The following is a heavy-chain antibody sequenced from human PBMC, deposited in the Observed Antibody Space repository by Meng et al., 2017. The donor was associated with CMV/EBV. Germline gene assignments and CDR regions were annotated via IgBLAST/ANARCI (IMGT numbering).Heavy chain of an antibody. J-gene: IGHJ3*02. Sequence: SETLSLTCTVSGGSVSSGSYYCSWIRQPPGKGLEWIGYIYYSGSTNYNPSLKSRVTISVDTSKNQFSLKLSSVTAADTAVYYCARDQGYCSSTSCLEGAFDIWGQGTMVTVSS. CDR3: ARDQGYCSSTSCLEGAFDI. CDR2: IYYSGST. CDR1: GGSVSSGSYY. D-gene: IGHD2-2*01. V-gene: IGHV4-61*01.